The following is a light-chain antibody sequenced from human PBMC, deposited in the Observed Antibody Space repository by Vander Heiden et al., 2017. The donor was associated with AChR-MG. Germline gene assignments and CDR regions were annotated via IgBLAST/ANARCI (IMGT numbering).Light chain of an antibody. CDR3: SSFLNSIV. Sequence: QSALTQPASVSGSPGQSITISCTGTRSDIGTYNLVSWYQQHPGKAPKLIIYEVSQRPSGVSNRFSGSKSGNTASLTISGLQPEDEANYYCSSFLNSIVFGGGTKLTVL. J-gene: IGLJ3*02. CDR1: RSDIGTYNL. CDR2: EVS. V-gene: IGLV2-23*02.